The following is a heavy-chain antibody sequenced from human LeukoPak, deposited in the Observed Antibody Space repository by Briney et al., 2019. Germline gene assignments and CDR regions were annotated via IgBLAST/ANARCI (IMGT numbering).Heavy chain of an antibody. CDR1: VGSISSSSYY. V-gene: IGHV4-39*01. Sequence: KASETLSLTRTVPVGSISSSSYYCGSIRQPPGKGLEWIGSIYYSGSPYSNPSLKSRVTISVDTSKNQFSLKLSSVTAADTAVYYCARQGGYCTNGVCSRLYYFDYWGQGTLVTVSS. CDR2: IYYSGSP. CDR3: ARQGGYCTNGVCSRLYYFDY. D-gene: IGHD2-8*01. J-gene: IGHJ4*02.